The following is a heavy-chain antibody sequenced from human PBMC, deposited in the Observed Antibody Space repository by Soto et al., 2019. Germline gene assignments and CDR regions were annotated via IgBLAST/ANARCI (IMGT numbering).Heavy chain of an antibody. D-gene: IGHD2-15*01. CDR1: GYTFTSYY. CDR2: INPSGGST. Sequence: GASVKVSCKASGYTFTSYYMHWVRQAPGQGLEWMGIINPSGGSTSYAQKFQGRVTMTRDTSTSTVYMELSSLRSEDTAVYYCAREGADIVVQLGYYYYGMDVWGQGTTVTVSS. J-gene: IGHJ6*02. V-gene: IGHV1-46*01. CDR3: AREGADIVVQLGYYYYGMDV.